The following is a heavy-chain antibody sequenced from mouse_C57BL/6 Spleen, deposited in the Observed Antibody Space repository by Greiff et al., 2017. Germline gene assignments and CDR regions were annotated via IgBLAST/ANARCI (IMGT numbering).Heavy chain of an antibody. CDR3: AKGGSSYAMDY. D-gene: IGHD1-1*01. V-gene: IGHV3-6*01. Sequence: EVKLMESGPGLVKPSQSLSLTCSVTGYSITSGYYWNWIRQFPGNKLEWMGYISYDGSNNYNPSLKNRISITRDTSKNQFFLNLNSVTTEDTATYYCAKGGSSYAMDYWGQGTSVTVSS. CDR2: ISYDGSN. CDR1: GYSITSGYY. J-gene: IGHJ4*01.